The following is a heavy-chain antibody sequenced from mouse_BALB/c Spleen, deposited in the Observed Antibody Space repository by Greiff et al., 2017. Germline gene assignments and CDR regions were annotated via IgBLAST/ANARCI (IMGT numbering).Heavy chain of an antibody. Sequence: EVQRVESGGGLVQPGGSLRLSCATSGFTFTDYYMSWVRQPPGKALEWLGFIRNKANGYTTEYSASVKGRFTISRDNSQSILYLQMNTLRAEDSATYYCARDKGRPYAMDYWGQGTSVTVSS. D-gene: IGHD1-2*01. V-gene: IGHV7-3*02. CDR3: ARDKGRPYAMDY. J-gene: IGHJ4*01. CDR2: IRNKANGYTT. CDR1: GFTFTDYY.